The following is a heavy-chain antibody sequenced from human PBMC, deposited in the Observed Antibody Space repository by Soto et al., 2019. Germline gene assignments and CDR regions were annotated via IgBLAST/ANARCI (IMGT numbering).Heavy chain of an antibody. CDR1: GLTFNSYA. Sequence: GGSLRLSCAVSGLTFNSYAMTWVRQPPGKGLEWVSSISGSGDVIYYADSVKGRFTISRDNSKITLYLQLNSLRAEDTGIYYCAKYRSTSSGAEGFDYWGQGALVTVSS. V-gene: IGHV3-23*01. J-gene: IGHJ4*02. CDR3: AKYRSTSSGAEGFDY. CDR2: ISGSGDVI. D-gene: IGHD2-2*01.